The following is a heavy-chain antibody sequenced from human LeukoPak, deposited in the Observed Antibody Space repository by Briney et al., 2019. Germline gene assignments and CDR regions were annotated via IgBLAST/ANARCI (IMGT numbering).Heavy chain of an antibody. J-gene: IGHJ6*03. CDR1: GGSISSGSYY. Sequence: SQTLSLTCTVSGGSISSGSYYWSWIRQPAGKGLEWIGRIYTSGSTNYNPSLKSRVTISVDTSKNQFSLKLSSVTAADTAVYYCARGGQLVPYYYYYMDVWGKGTTVTVSS. CDR2: IYTSGST. V-gene: IGHV4-61*02. D-gene: IGHD6-6*01. CDR3: ARGGQLVPYYYYYMDV.